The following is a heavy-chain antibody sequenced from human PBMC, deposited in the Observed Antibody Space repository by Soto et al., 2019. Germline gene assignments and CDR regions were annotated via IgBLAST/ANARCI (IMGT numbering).Heavy chain of an antibody. Sequence: QVQLVESGGGVVQPGRPLRLSCAASGFTFSSYGLHWVRQAPGKGLERVAVISYDGSNKYYADSVKRRFTISRDNSKNTLYIQMNRLRAEDTAVYYCAKDLVAARPSIRYYYYGMDVWGQGTTGTVSS. D-gene: IGHD6-6*01. J-gene: IGHJ6*02. V-gene: IGHV3-30*18. CDR3: AKDLVAARPSIRYYYYGMDV. CDR1: GFTFSSYG. CDR2: ISYDGSNK.